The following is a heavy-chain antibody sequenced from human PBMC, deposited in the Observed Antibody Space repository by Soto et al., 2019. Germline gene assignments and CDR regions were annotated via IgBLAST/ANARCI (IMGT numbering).Heavy chain of an antibody. V-gene: IGHV3-33*01. CDR2: IWYDGINK. Sequence: QVQLVESEGGVVQPGRSLRLSCAASGFTVSNNGMHWVRQAPGKGLEWVAVIWYDGINKYYADSVKGRFIISRDNSKNTVYLQMNSLRAEDTAVYYSARDRVQMVDRLDVWGQGTTVTVSS. CDR1: GFTVSNNG. D-gene: IGHD2-15*01. J-gene: IGHJ6*02. CDR3: ARDRVQMVDRLDV.